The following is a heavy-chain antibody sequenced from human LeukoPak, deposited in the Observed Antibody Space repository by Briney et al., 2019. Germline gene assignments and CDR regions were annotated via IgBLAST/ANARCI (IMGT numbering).Heavy chain of an antibody. CDR3: AKDRSSDYDFWSGYEGLDY. CDR2: IWYDGSNK. Sequence: PGRSLRLSCAASGFTFSSYGMHWVRQAPGKGLEWVAVIWYDGSNKYYADSVKGRFTISRDNSKNTLYLQMNSLRAEDTAVYYCAKDRSSDYDFWSGYEGLDYWGQGTLVTVSS. V-gene: IGHV3-33*06. J-gene: IGHJ4*02. CDR1: GFTFSSYG. D-gene: IGHD3-3*01.